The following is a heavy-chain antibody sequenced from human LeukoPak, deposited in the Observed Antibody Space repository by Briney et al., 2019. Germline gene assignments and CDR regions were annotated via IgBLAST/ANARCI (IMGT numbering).Heavy chain of an antibody. Sequence: GGSLRLSCAASGFTFSSYWMSWVRQAPGKGLEWVANIKQDGSEKYYVDSVKGRFTISRDNAKNSLYLQMNSLRAEDTAVYHCASWAVRGVRLVDYWGQGTLVTVSS. J-gene: IGHJ4*02. CDR1: GFTFSSYW. V-gene: IGHV3-7*01. CDR2: IKQDGSEK. CDR3: ASWAVRGVRLVDY. D-gene: IGHD3-10*01.